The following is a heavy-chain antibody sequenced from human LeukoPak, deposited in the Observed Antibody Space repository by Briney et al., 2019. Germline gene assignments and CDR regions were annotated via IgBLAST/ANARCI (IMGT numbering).Heavy chain of an antibody. J-gene: IGHJ6*03. CDR3: ARGSYYKDV. CDR2: VNSDGSST. V-gene: IGHV3-74*01. CDR1: GFTFSSYW. Sequence: PGGSLRLSCAASGFTFSSYWMHWVRQAPGKGLVWVSRVNSDGSSTTYADSVKGRFTISRDNGKNSLYLQVNSLRAEDTAVYYCARGSYYKDVWGKGTTVTVSS.